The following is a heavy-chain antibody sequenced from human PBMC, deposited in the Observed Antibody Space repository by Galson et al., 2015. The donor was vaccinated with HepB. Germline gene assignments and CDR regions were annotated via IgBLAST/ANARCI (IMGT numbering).Heavy chain of an antibody. CDR1: GDSVSSHSAA. Sequence: CAISGDSVSSHSAAWNWIRQSPSRGLEWLGRTYYRSKWYNDYAVSVKGRITINPDTSKNQFSPQLNSVTPEDTAVYYCARAHYDILTGYWVWDGMDVWGQGATVTVSS. CDR2: TYYRSKWYN. CDR3: ARAHYDILTGYWVWDGMDV. J-gene: IGHJ6*02. D-gene: IGHD3-9*01. V-gene: IGHV6-1*01.